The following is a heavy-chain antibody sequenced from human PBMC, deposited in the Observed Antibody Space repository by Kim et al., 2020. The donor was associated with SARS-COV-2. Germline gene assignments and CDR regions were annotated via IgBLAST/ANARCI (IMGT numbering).Heavy chain of an antibody. V-gene: IGHV7-4-1*02. CDR1: GYTFTSYA. J-gene: IGHJ5*02. CDR2: INTNTGNP. D-gene: IGHD3-10*01. Sequence: ASVKVSCKASGYTFTSYAMNWVRQAPGQGLEWMGWINTNTGNPTYAQGFTGRFVFSLDTSVSTAYLQISSLKAEDTAVCYCARGGLLWFGELFSWFDPWGQGTLVTVSS. CDR3: ARGGLLWFGELFSWFDP.